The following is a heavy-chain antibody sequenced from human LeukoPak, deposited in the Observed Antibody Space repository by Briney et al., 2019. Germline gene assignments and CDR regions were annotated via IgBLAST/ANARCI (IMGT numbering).Heavy chain of an antibody. CDR1: GDSITSVGYY. D-gene: IGHD6-13*01. CDR2: IFNVWST. J-gene: IGHJ4*02. Sequence: SETLSPTCSVSGDSITSVGYYWSWIRQYPGKGLEWIGYIFNVWSTNYNPSLESRAIISMDTSKNHFSLNLSSVTAADTALYYCARSPPFSSSWYGARFDCWGQGILVTVSS. CDR3: ARSPPFSSSWYGARFDC. V-gene: IGHV4-31*03.